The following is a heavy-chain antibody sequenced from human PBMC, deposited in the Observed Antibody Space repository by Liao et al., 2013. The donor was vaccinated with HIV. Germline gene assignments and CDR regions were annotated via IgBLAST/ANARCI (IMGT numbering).Heavy chain of an antibody. J-gene: IGHJ4*02. CDR1: HGSISSYS. V-gene: IGHV4-4*07. D-gene: IGHD6-6*01. Sequence: QVQLQESGPGLVKPSETLSLTCSVSHGSISSYSWSWIRQPAGKGLEWIGRVYGDGSTNYNPSLKRRVTLSVDMSKNQFSLKLTSVTAADTALYYCARSVGAVRPFDYWGPGTLVTVSS. CDR3: ARSVGAVRPFDY. CDR2: VYGDGST.